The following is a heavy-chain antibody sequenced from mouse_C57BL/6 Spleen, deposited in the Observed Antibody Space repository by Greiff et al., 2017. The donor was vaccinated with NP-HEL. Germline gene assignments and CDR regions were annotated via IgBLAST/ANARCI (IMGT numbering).Heavy chain of an antibody. J-gene: IGHJ4*01. Sequence: EVKLMESGPELVKPGDSVKISCKASGYSFTGYFMNWVMQSHGKSLEWIGRINPYNGDTFYNQKFKGKATLTVDKSSSTAHMELRSLTSEDSAVYYCARGDDYPYWGQGTSVTVSS. V-gene: IGHV1-20*01. CDR1: GYSFTGYF. CDR2: INPYNGDT. CDR3: ARGDDYPY. D-gene: IGHD2-4*01.